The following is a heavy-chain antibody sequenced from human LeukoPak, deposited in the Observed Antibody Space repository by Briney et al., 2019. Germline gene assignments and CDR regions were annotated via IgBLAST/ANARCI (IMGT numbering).Heavy chain of an antibody. CDR3: ARWASSSWYIYYFDY. J-gene: IGHJ4*02. V-gene: IGHV4-34*01. Sequence: SETLSLTCAVYGGSFSGYYWSWIRQPPGKGLEWIGEINHSGSTNYNPSLKSRVTISVDTSKNQFSLKLSSVTAADTAVYYCARWASSSWYIYYFDYWGRGTLVTVSS. CDR2: INHSGST. D-gene: IGHD6-13*01. CDR1: GGSFSGYY.